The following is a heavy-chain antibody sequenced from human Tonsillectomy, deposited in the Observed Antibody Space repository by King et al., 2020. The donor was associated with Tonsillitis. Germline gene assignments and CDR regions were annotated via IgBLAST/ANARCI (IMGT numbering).Heavy chain of an antibody. V-gene: IGHV3-48*03. CDR1: GFIFTSYE. J-gene: IGHJ4*02. CDR2: ISINGTTL. CDR3: AREMGLNYYDSSGYYYGYFDY. D-gene: IGHD3-22*01. Sequence: QLVQSGGGLVQPGGSLRLSCAASGFIFTSYEMNWVRQAPGKGLEWVSYISINGTTLYFADSVKGRFTISRENPKNSLYLQMNSRRAEDTAVYYCAREMGLNYYDSSGYYYGYFDYWGQGTLVTVSS.